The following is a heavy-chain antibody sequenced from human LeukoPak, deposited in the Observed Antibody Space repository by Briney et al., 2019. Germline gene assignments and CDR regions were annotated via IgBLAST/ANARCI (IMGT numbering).Heavy chain of an antibody. D-gene: IGHD1-20*01. V-gene: IGHV3-7*03. CDR3: ARRRYNWNAIDY. CDR2: ISQDGSGK. Sequence: GGSLRLSCGASGFTFSNYWMSWVRQAPGKGLEWVINISQDGSGKNYADSVEGRFTISRDNAKNSLYLQMNSLRAEDTAVYYCARRRYNWNAIDYWGQGTLVTVSS. J-gene: IGHJ4*02. CDR1: GFTFSNYW.